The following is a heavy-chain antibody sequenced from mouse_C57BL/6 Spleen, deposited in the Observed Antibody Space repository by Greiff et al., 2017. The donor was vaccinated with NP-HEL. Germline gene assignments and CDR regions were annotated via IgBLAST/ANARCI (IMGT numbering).Heavy chain of an antibody. V-gene: IGHV5-6*02. J-gene: IGHJ2*01. D-gene: IGHD1-1*01. Sequence: EVKLVESGGDLVKPGGSLKLSCAASGFTFSSYGMSWVRQTPDKRLEWVATISSGGSYTYYPDSVKGRFTISRDNAKNTLYLQMSSLKSEDTAMYYCARRSLTTVVGGYFDYWGQGTTLTVSS. CDR1: GFTFSSYG. CDR2: ISSGGSYT. CDR3: ARRSLTTVVGGYFDY.